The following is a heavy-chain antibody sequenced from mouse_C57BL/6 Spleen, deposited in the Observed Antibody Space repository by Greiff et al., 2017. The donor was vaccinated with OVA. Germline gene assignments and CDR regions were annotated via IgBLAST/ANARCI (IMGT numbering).Heavy chain of an antibody. V-gene: IGHV5-17*01. CDR3: ARDYDYDAYAMDY. CDR2: ISSVSSTI. Sequence: PVRSLKLSFSSSFVTFPAYRKHWVRQAPEKGLEWVAYISSVSSTIYYADTVKGRFTISRDNAKNTLFLQMTSLRSEDTAMYYCARDYDYDAYAMDYWGQGTSVTVSS. CDR1: FVTFPAYR. J-gene: IGHJ4*01. D-gene: IGHD2-4*01.